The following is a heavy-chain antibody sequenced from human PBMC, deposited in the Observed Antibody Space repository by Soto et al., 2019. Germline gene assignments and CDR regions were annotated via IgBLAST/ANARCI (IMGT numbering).Heavy chain of an antibody. J-gene: IGHJ4*02. V-gene: IGHV3-23*01. D-gene: IGHD2-21*01. CDR2: ISGSGGST. CDR1: GFTFSSYA. CDR3: AKDLDAEYCGGDCYLTLITPVDY. Sequence: PGGSLRLSCAASGFTFSSYAMSWVRQAPGKGLEWVSAISGSGGSTYYADSVKGRFTISRDNSKNTLYLQMNSLRAEDTAVYYCAKDLDAEYCGGDCYLTLITPVDYWGQGTLVTVSS.